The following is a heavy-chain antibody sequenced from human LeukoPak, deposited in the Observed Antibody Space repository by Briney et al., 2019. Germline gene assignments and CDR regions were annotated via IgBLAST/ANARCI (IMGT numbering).Heavy chain of an antibody. V-gene: IGHV4-38-2*02. CDR3: ARSYSGSYYRGFDAFDI. CDR2: IYHSGST. Sequence: SETRSLTCTVSGYSISSGYYWGWIRQPPGKGLEWIGSIYHSGSTYYNPSLKSRVTISVDTSKNQFSLKLSSVTAADTAVYYCARSYSGSYYRGFDAFDIWGQGTMVTVSS. J-gene: IGHJ3*02. CDR1: GYSISSGYY. D-gene: IGHD1-26*01.